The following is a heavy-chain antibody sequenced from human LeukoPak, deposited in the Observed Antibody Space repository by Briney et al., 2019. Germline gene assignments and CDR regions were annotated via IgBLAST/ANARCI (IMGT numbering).Heavy chain of an antibody. CDR3: PRVPYSTGAFDY. V-gene: IGHV3-48*02. CDR2: ISSSSSTI. Sequence: GGSLRLSCAASGFTFSSYSMNWVRQAPGKGLEWISYISSSSSTIYYTDSVKGRFTISRDNAKNSLYLQMNSLRDEDTALYYCPRVPYSTGAFDYWGQGTLVTVSS. CDR1: GFTFSSYS. D-gene: IGHD6-19*01. J-gene: IGHJ4*02.